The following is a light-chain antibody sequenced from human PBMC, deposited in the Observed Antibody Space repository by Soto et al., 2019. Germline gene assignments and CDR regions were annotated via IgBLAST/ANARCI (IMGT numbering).Light chain of an antibody. CDR3: MQAVQFPHT. Sequence: DIVLTQSPLSLPVTPGEPASISCRSSQSLLHNNGYDYLDWSLQKPGQSPQLLIFLGSNRASGVPDRFSGSGSGTDFTLKISRVEAEDVGVYYCMQAVQFPHTFGQGTKVDIK. CDR2: LGS. V-gene: IGKV2-28*01. CDR1: QSLLHNNGYDY. J-gene: IGKJ2*01.